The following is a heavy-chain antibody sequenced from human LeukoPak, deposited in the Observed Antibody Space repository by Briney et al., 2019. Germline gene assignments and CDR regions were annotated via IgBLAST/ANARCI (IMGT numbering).Heavy chain of an antibody. CDR1: GGSINNGDYY. CDR2: IYYSGST. J-gene: IGHJ4*02. Sequence: PSETLSLTCTVSGGSINNGDYYWSWIRQPPGKDLEWIGYIYYSGSTSYNPSLRSRVTMSIAMSKNQFSLKLNSVTAADTAVYYCVRETYSGNQRGFDYWGQGTLVTVSS. CDR3: VRETYSGNQRGFDY. V-gene: IGHV4-30-4*01. D-gene: IGHD1-26*01.